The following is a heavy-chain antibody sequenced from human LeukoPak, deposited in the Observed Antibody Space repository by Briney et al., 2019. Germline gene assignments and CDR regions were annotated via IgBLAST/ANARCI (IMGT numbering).Heavy chain of an antibody. V-gene: IGHV4-59*11. CDR2: IYDSGIT. Sequence: PSQTLSPTSTLSADSISSHYSTCVRQSPGKGLEWIGYIYDSGITNYNPSLKSRVTISVDTSKDQFSLKLSSVTAADSAVYYCAREPSASKGYFQDWGEGTLVTVSP. CDR3: AREPSASKGYFQD. J-gene: IGHJ1*01. CDR1: ADSISSHY.